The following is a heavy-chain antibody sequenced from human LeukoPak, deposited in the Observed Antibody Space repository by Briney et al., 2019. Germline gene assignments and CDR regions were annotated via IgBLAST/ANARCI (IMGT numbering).Heavy chain of an antibody. J-gene: IGHJ4*02. CDR2: IYYSGST. CDR3: ARHGPGYTGGLQG. D-gene: IGHD6-19*01. CDR1: GGSISSGTNY. Sequence: PSETLSLTCTVSGGSISSGTNYWGWIRQPPGKGLEWIGSIYYSGSTYYNPSLKSRATISVDTSKDQFSLKLSSVTAEDTAVYYCARHGPGYTGGLQGWGQGKGVTVSA. V-gene: IGHV4-39*01.